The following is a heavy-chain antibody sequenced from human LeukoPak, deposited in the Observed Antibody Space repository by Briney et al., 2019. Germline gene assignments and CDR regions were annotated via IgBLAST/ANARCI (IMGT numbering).Heavy chain of an antibody. Sequence: SETLSLTCAVSGGSISRGGYSWSWIRQPPGKGLEWIGYFYYSGSTYYNPSLKSRVTISVDTSKNQFSLKLSSVTAADTAVYYCARDVLELVRFFDYWGQGTLVTVSS. V-gene: IGHV4-30-4*07. J-gene: IGHJ4*02. CDR3: ARDVLELVRFFDY. D-gene: IGHD1-7*01. CDR2: FYYSGST. CDR1: GGSISRGGYS.